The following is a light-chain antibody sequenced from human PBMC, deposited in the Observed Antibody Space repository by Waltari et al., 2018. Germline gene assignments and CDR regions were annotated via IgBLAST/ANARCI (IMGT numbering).Light chain of an antibody. CDR2: DVN. J-gene: IGLJ2*01. CDR1: SSDIGGYNY. Sequence: QSALTQPASVSGSPGESLTISCTGTSSDIGGYNYVSWYQQHPGNAPDPMIYDVNYRPSAVSNRFCGSESGNTASVTISGLQAEDEDDYYCSSYTTSNIIIFGGGTKLSVL. V-gene: IGLV2-14*03. CDR3: SSYTTSNIII.